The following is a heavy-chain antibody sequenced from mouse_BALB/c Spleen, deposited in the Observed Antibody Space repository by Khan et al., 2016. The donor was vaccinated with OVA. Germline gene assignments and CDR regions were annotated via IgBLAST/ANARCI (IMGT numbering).Heavy chain of an antibody. J-gene: IGHJ4*01. CDR2: IWGDGTT. CDR3: ARAYYGNYREAMDY. V-gene: IGHV2-6-7*01. D-gene: IGHD2-10*01. CDR1: GFSLTGYG. Sequence: QVQLKESGPGLVAPSQSLSITCTVSGFSLTGYGVNWVRQPPGKGLEWLGMIWGDGTTDYNSALNSRLSISKDNYKSQVFLKMNSLQTDDTARYYGARAYYGNYREAMDYWGQGTSVTVSA.